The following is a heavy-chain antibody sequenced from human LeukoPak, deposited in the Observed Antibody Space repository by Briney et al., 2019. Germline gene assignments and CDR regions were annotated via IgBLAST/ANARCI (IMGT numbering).Heavy chain of an antibody. V-gene: IGHV1-18*04. CDR1: AYTFSNFG. D-gene: IGHD3-22*01. CDR2: INGGSGNT. J-gene: IGHJ4*02. Sequence: GASVKVSCKASAYTFSNFGISWVRQAPGQGLDWMGWINGGSGNTKYSPEFQGRVTITRDTSASTAYMELSSLRSEDTAVYYCANPRYDSSGYYYVDWGQGTLVTVSS. CDR3: ANPRYDSSGYYYVD.